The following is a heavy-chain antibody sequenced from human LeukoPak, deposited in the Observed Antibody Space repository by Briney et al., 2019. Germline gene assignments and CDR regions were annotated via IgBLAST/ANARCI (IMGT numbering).Heavy chain of an antibody. D-gene: IGHD3-22*01. V-gene: IGHV1-18*01. CDR3: ARDRGYYYERDSY. Sequence: ASVKVSCKASGYTFTSYGISWVRQATGQGLEWMGWISAYNGNTNYAQKLQGRVTMTTDTSTSTAYTELRSLRSDDTAVYYCARDRGYYYERDSYWGQGTLVTVSS. CDR1: GYTFTSYG. CDR2: ISAYNGNT. J-gene: IGHJ4*02.